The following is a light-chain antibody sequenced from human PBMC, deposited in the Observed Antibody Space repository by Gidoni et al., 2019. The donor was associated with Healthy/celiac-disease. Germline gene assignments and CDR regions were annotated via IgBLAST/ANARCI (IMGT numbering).Light chain of an antibody. CDR3: QQYGSSSWT. CDR2: GAS. CDR1: QSVSSSY. Sequence: IVLTQSPGTLSLSPGERATLSCRASQSVSSSYLAWYPQKPGQAPRLLIYGASSRATGIPDRFSGSGSGTDFTLTISRPEPEDFAVYYCQQYGSSSWTFGQGTKVEIK. V-gene: IGKV3-20*01. J-gene: IGKJ1*01.